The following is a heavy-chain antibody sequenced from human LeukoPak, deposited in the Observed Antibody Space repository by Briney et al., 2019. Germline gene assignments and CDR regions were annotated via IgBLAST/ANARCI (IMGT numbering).Heavy chain of an antibody. CDR1: GFTVSSNY. V-gene: IGHV3-66*01. CDR2: IYSGGST. Sequence: GGSLRLSCAASGFTVSSNYMSWVHQAPGKGLEWVSVIYSGGSTYYADSVKGRFTISRDNSKNTLYLQMNSLRAEDTAVYYCARGNSGRYFDYWGQGTLVTVSS. J-gene: IGHJ4*02. CDR3: ARGNSGRYFDY. D-gene: IGHD1-26*01.